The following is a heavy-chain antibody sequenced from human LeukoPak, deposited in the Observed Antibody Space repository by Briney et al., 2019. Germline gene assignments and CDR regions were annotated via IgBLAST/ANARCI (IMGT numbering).Heavy chain of an antibody. CDR2: INHSGST. CDR3: SRLVVPAAITLYYYYYMDV. V-gene: IGHV4-34*01. Sequence: SETLSLTCAVYGGSFSNYYWTWIRQPPGKGLEWIGEINHSGSTNYNPSLKSRVTISLDTSKNQFSLKLTSVTAADTAVYYCSRLVVPAAITLYYYYYMDVWGKGTTVTISS. CDR1: GGSFSNYY. J-gene: IGHJ6*03. D-gene: IGHD2-2*02.